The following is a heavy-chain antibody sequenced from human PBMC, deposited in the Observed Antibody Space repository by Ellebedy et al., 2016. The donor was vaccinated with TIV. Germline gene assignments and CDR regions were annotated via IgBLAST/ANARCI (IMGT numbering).Heavy chain of an antibody. CDR2: ITGISSTI. Sequence: GESLKISCAASGFTFSSYSMTWVRQAPGKGLEWVSYITGISSTIYYADSVKGRFTISRDNAKNSLYLQMNSLRDEDTAVYYCARGGYGDYWGQGTLVTVSS. D-gene: IGHD5-12*01. CDR1: GFTFSSYS. CDR3: ARGGYGDY. V-gene: IGHV3-48*02. J-gene: IGHJ4*02.